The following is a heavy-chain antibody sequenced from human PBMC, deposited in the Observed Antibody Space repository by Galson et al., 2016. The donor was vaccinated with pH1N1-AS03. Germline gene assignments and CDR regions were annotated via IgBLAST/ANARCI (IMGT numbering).Heavy chain of an antibody. Sequence: LVKPTQTLTLTCTISGFSLTTGGVGVAWVRQPPGKALEWLAHIYWNDNKLYRPSLKTRLTITKDTSKNHVVLSMTNMDPTETATYYCARRSWDPKEGLDYWGQGTLVTVSS. J-gene: IGHJ4*02. CDR3: ARRSWDPKEGLDY. V-gene: IGHV2-5*01. D-gene: IGHD1-26*01. CDR1: GFSLTTGGVG. CDR2: IYWNDNK.